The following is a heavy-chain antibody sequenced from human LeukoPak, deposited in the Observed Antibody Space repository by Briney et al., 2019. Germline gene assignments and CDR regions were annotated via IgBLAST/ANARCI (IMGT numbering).Heavy chain of an antibody. V-gene: IGHV3-23*01. CDR3: ARDRGTIHPGVVDY. CDR1: GFTFINYA. CDR2: SSGSGAST. Sequence: PGGSLRLSCVGSGFTFINYAMTWVRQSPARGLEYVSSSSGSGASTHYADSVKGRFTISRDNAKNSLYLQMNSLRAEDTAVYYCARDRGTIHPGVVDYWGQGTLVTVSS. J-gene: IGHJ4*02. D-gene: IGHD1-7*01.